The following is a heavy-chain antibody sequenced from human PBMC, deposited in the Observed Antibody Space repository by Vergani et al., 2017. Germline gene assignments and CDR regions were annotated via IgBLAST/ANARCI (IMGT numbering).Heavy chain of an antibody. CDR2: LSASDRRT. D-gene: IGHD6-19*01. CDR1: GFTFIMHA. J-gene: IGHJ3*02. CDR3: AKVGRSEVAGTFGAFDI. Sequence: EVQLLESGGDLVQPGGSLRLSCAASGFTFIMHAMSWVRQAPGKGLEWVSTLSASDRRTHYADSVKGRFTISRDNSKNTLCLHMNSLRPEDTAVYYCAKVGRSEVAGTFGAFDIWGQGTMVTDSS. V-gene: IGHV3-23*01.